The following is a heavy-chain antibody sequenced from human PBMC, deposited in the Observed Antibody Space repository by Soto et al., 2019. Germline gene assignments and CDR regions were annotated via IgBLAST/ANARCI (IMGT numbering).Heavy chain of an antibody. V-gene: IGHV4-30-2*03. CDR3: ARDKITGLFDY. CDR1: GGSISSGGYS. D-gene: IGHD2-8*02. CDR2: IYYTENT. J-gene: IGHJ4*02. Sequence: SETLSLTCAVSGGSISSGGYSWSWIRQPPGKGLEWIGNIYYTENTYYHPSLMSRVTISVDTSKNQFSLKLTSVTAADTAVYYCARDKITGLFDYWGQGTLVTVSS.